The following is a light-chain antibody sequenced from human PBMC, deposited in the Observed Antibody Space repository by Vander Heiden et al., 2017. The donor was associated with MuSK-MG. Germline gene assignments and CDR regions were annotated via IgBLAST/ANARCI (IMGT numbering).Light chain of an antibody. J-gene: IGKJ5*01. CDR3: QQNKNWPPLT. V-gene: IGKV3-15*01. Sequence: ETVMTQSPATLSVSPGESATLSCRASQSVSTNLAWYQQKPGQAPRLLIYSTSTRDTGNPARFSRSGYEKEFTLTTSSRQSEDFALYYCQQNKNWPPLTFSQGTRLDIK. CDR2: STS. CDR1: QSVSTN.